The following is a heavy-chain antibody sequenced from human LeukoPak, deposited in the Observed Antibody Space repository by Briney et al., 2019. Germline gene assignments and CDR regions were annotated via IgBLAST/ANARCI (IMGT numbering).Heavy chain of an antibody. J-gene: IGHJ4*02. Sequence: SVKVSCKASGGTFTSYAISWVRQAPGQGLEWMGRIIPILGIANYPQKFQGRVTITADKSTSTAYMELSSLRSEDTAVYYCARSGFPLYYFDYWGQGTLVTVSS. CDR3: ARSGFPLYYFDY. CDR2: IIPILGIA. V-gene: IGHV1-69*04. CDR1: GGTFTSYA. D-gene: IGHD1-26*01.